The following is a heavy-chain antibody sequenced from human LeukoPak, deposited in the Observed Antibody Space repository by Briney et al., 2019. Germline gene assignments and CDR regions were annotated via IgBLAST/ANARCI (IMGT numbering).Heavy chain of an antibody. CDR1: GGSFSGYY. CDR3: ARTEVYCGGDCYSAIDY. J-gene: IGHJ4*02. V-gene: IGHV4-34*01. Sequence: SETLSLTCAVYGGSFSGYYWSWTRQPPGKGLEWIGEINHSGSTNYNPSLKSRVTLSVDTSKNQFSLKLSSVTAADTAVYYCARTEVYCGGDCYSAIDYWGQGTLVTVSS. CDR2: INHSGST. D-gene: IGHD2-21*02.